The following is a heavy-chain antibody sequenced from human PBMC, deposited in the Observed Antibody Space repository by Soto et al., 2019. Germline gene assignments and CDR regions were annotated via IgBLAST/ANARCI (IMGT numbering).Heavy chain of an antibody. CDR2: IIPIFGTA. CDR1: GGTFSSYS. D-gene: IGHD6-13*01. V-gene: IGHV1-69*01. J-gene: IGHJ4*02. Sequence: QVQLVQSGAEVKKPGSSLKGSCKASGGTFSSYSISWVRQAPGQGLEWMGGIIPIFGTANYARKFQGRVTITADESTSTAYMELSSLRSEDTAVYYCAREGRRSSSWHPDLNYWGQGTLVTVSS. CDR3: AREGRRSSSWHPDLNY.